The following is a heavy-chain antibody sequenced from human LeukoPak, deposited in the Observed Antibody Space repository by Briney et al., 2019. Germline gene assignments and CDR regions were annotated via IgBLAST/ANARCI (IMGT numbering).Heavy chain of an antibody. CDR2: ISSSSSYI. D-gene: IGHD6-13*01. CDR3: AREGYSSSWYFQWFDP. V-gene: IGHV3-21*01. J-gene: IGHJ5*02. CDR1: GFTFSSYS. Sequence: GGSLRLSCAASGFTFSSYSMNWVRQAPGKGLEWVSSISSSSSYIYYADSVKGRFTIPRDNAKNSLYLQMNSLRAGDTAVYYCAREGYSSSWYFQWFDPWGQGTLVTVSS.